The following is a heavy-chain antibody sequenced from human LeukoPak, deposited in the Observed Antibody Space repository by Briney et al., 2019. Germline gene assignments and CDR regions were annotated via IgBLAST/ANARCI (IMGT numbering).Heavy chain of an antibody. D-gene: IGHD4-17*01. CDR1: GFSLSTSGVG. J-gene: IGHJ4*02. Sequence: ESGPTLVNPTQTLTLTCPFSGFSLSTSGVGVGWIRQPPGKALEWLALIYWDDDKRYSPSLKSRITITKDTSKNQVVLTMTNMDPVDTATYYCAHYDYGDSPTVDYFDYWGQGTLVTVSS. V-gene: IGHV2-5*02. CDR3: AHYDYGDSPTVDYFDY. CDR2: IYWDDDK.